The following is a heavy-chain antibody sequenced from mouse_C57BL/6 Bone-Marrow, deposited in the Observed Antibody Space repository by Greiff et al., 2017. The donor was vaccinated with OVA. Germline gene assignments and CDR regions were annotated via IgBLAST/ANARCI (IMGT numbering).Heavy chain of an antibody. Sequence: QVQLQQSGPELVKPGASVKLSCKASGYTFTSYDINWVKQRPGQGLEWIGWIYPRAGSTKYNEKFKGKATLTVDTSSSTAYMELHSLTSEDSAVYFCARWGRRAYWGQGTLVTVSA. CDR3: ARWGRRAY. CDR1: GYTFTSYD. V-gene: IGHV1-85*01. CDR2: IYPRAGST. J-gene: IGHJ3*01.